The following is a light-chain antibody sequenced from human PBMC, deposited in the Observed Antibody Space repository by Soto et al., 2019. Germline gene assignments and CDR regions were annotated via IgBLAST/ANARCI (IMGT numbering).Light chain of an antibody. CDR3: HHYGSSPLT. J-gene: IGKJ5*01. V-gene: IGKV3-20*01. CDR2: GAS. CDR1: QSVVTN. Sequence: EMVMTQSPATLSVSPGGRSAISGRASQSVVTNLAWYQQKPGQAPRLLVFGASSRVLGIPDRFSGSGSGTDFTLTISRLEPEDFAVYYCHHYGSSPLTFGQGTRLEIK.